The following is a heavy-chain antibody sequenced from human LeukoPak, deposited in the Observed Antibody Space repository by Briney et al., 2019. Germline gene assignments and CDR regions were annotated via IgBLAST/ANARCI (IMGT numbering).Heavy chain of an antibody. J-gene: IGHJ4*02. Sequence: ASVKVSCKASGGTFSSYAISWVRQAPGQGLEWMGGIIPIFGTANYAQKFQGRVTITTDESTSTAYMEVSSLRSEDTAVYYCAREGHGGNSHRPWDYWGQGTLVTVSS. V-gene: IGHV1-69*05. CDR1: GGTFSSYA. CDR3: AREGHGGNSHRPWDY. CDR2: IIPIFGTA. D-gene: IGHD4-23*01.